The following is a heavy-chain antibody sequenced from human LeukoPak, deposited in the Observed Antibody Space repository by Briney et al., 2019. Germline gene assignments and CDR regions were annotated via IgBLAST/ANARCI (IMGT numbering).Heavy chain of an antibody. Sequence: ASVKVSCKASGGTFSSYAISWVRQAPGQGLEWMGGIIPIFGTANYAQKFQGRVTITADKSTSTAYMELSSLRSEDTAVYYCARGGDWVGSGLYYYYYYYMDVWGKGTTVTVSS. CDR3: ARGGDWVGSGLYYYYYYYMDV. D-gene: IGHD3-10*01. J-gene: IGHJ6*03. CDR1: GGTFSSYA. V-gene: IGHV1-69*06. CDR2: IIPIFGTA.